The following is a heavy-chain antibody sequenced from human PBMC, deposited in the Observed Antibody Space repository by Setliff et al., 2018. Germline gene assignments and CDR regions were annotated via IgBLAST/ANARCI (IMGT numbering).Heavy chain of an antibody. CDR1: GESFSGHY. Sequence: PSETLSLTCAVYGESFSGHYWSWIRQPPGKGLEWIGEINHSGSTNYNPSLKSRVTISVDTSKNQFSLKLSSVAAADPAVYYCARGFDVCGGGACYTDGPYYFDYWGLGTLVTVSS. D-gene: IGHD2-21*02. J-gene: IGHJ4*02. V-gene: IGHV4-34*01. CDR3: ARGFDVCGGGACYTDGPYYFDY. CDR2: INHSGST.